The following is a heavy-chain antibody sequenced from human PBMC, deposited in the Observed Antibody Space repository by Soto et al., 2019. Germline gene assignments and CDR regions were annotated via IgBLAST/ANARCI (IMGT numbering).Heavy chain of an antibody. CDR3: ARVVDYDFWSGIDY. Sequence: QVQLVQSGAEVKKPGASVKVSCKASGYTFTSYGISWVRQAPGQGLEWMGWISAYNGNTNYAQKHQGRVTMTTDTSTSTGYMELRSLRSDATAVYYCARVVDYDFWSGIDYWGQGTLVTVSS. J-gene: IGHJ4*02. D-gene: IGHD3-3*01. CDR2: ISAYNGNT. CDR1: GYTFTSYG. V-gene: IGHV1-18*01.